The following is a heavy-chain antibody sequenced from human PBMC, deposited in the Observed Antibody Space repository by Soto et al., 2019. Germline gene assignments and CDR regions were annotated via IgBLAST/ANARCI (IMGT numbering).Heavy chain of an antibody. V-gene: IGHV1-69*02. Sequence: ASVKVSCKASGGTFSSYTISWVRQAPGQGLEWMGRIIPILGIANYAQKFQGRVTITADKSTSTAYMELSSLRSEDTAVYYCARARVGYCSSTSCLDNWFDPWGQGTLVTVSS. CDR2: IIPILGIA. D-gene: IGHD2-2*03. J-gene: IGHJ5*02. CDR1: GGTFSSYT. CDR3: ARARVGYCSSTSCLDNWFDP.